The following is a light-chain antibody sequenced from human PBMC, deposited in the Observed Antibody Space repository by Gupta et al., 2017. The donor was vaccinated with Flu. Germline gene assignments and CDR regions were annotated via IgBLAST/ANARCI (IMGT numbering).Light chain of an antibody. CDR1: QSISSW. CDR3: QQYNSYPYT. Sequence: DIQLTQSPSTLSASVGDRVTITCRASQSISSWLAWYQQKPGKAPKLLIYKASSLESGVPSRFSGSGSGTEFTLTISSLQPDDFATYYCQQYNSYPYTFGQGTKLEIK. CDR2: KAS. J-gene: IGKJ2*01. V-gene: IGKV1-5*03.